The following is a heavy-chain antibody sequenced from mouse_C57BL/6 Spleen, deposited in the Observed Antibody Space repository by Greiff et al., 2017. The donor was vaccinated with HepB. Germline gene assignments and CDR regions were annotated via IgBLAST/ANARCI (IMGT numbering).Heavy chain of an antibody. CDR3: ARSDNYVWYFDV. CDR2: INPSNGGT. Sequence: LQQPGTELVKPGASVKLSCKASGYTFPSYWMHWVKQRPGQGLEWIGNINPSNGGTNYNEKFKSKATLTVDKSSSTAYMQLSSLTSEDSAVYYCARSDNYVWYFDVWGTGTTVTVSS. CDR1: GYTFPSYW. V-gene: IGHV1-53*01. J-gene: IGHJ1*03. D-gene: IGHD1-3*01.